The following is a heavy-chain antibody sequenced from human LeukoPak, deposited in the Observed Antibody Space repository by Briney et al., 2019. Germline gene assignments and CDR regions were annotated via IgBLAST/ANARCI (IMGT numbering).Heavy chain of an antibody. CDR2: IYYSGST. D-gene: IGHD3-16*02. J-gene: IGHJ4*02. V-gene: IGHV4-59*01. CDR1: GGSISSYY. Sequence: SETLSLTCTVSGGSISSYYWSWIRQTPGKGLEWIGYIYYSGSTNFNPSLKSRVTISVDTSKNQFSLKLTSVTAADTAVYYCARTWLYPYYFDYWGQGTLVTVSS. CDR3: ARTWLYPYYFDY.